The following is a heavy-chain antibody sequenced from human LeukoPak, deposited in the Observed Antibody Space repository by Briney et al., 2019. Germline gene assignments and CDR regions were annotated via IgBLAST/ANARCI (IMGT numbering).Heavy chain of an antibody. Sequence: ASVKVSCKASGYTFTSYGISWVRQAPGQGLEWMGWISAYNGNTNYAQKFQGRVTMTRNTSISTAYMELSSLRSEDTAVYYCARGHHDPYFDYWGQGTLVTVSS. CDR3: ARGHHDPYFDY. V-gene: IGHV1-18*01. CDR2: ISAYNGNT. J-gene: IGHJ4*02. D-gene: IGHD1-1*01. CDR1: GYTFTSYG.